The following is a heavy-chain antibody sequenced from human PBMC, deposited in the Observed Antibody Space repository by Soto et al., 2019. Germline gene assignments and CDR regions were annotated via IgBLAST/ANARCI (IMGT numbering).Heavy chain of an antibody. CDR3: ARVGPPIRAHNPPEYFQH. CDR2: IYYTGGT. J-gene: IGHJ1*01. D-gene: IGHD1-26*01. CDR1: GDSISTRSNY. V-gene: IGHV4-39*01. Sequence: SETLSLTCTVSGDSISTRSNYWAWIRQPPGKGLEWIGSIYYTGGTYYNPSLKSRVTLFLDTSKNLFSLNLSSVTAADTAVYYCARVGPPIRAHNPPEYFQHWGQGTPVTVSS.